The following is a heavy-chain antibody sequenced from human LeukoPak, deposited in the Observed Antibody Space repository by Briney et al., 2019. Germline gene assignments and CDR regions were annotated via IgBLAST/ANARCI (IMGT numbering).Heavy chain of an antibody. CDR3: AKCPSGVLRYFAPIDY. CDR1: KFTFSNYG. V-gene: IGHV3-30*18. D-gene: IGHD3-9*01. J-gene: IGHJ4*02. Sequence: RPGGSLRLSCAASKFTFSNYGMHWVRKAPGKGLEWVAVISSDGSNKYYADSVKGRFTISRDNSKNTLYLQMNSLRAEDTAVYYCAKCPSGVLRYFAPIDYWGQGTLVTVSS. CDR2: ISSDGSNK.